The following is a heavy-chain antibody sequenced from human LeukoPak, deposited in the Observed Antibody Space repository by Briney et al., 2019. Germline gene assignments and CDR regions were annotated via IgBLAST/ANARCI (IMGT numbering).Heavy chain of an antibody. CDR1: GFTFSSYG. J-gene: IGHJ3*02. CDR2: IWYDGSNK. Sequence: PGRSLRLSCAASGFTFSSYGMHWVRQAPGKGLEWVAVIWYDGSNKYYADSVKGRFTISRDNSKNTLYLQMNSLRAEDTAVYYCARDGGGLGAFDIWGQGTMVTVSS. CDR3: ARDGGGLGAFDI. D-gene: IGHD3-16*01. V-gene: IGHV3-33*01.